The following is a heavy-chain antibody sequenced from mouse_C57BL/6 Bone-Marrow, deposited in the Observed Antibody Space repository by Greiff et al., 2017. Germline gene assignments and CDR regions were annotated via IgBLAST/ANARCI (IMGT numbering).Heavy chain of an antibody. J-gene: IGHJ1*03. CDR1: GYTFTNYW. CDR3: ARNRKLGLWYFDV. Sequence: QVQLKESGAELVRPGTSVKMSCKASGYTFTNYWIGWAKQRPGHGLEWIGDIYPGGGYTNYNEKFKGKATLTADKSSSTAYMQFSSLTSEDSAIYYCARNRKLGLWYFDVWGTGTTVTVSS. V-gene: IGHV1-63*01. CDR2: IYPGGGYT. D-gene: IGHD4-1*01.